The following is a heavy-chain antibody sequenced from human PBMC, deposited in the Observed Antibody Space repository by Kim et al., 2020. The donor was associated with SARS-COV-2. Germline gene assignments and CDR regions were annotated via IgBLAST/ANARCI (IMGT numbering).Heavy chain of an antibody. D-gene: IGHD4-17*01. CDR3: ARDRRLYDYYYYGMDV. Sequence: GGSLRLSCAASGFTVSSNYMSWVRQAPGKGLEWVSVIYSGGSTYYADSVKGRFTISRDNSKNTLYLQMNSLRAEDTAVYYCARDRRLYDYYYYGMDVWGQGTTVTVYS. CDR2: IYSGGST. J-gene: IGHJ6*02. CDR1: GFTVSSNY. V-gene: IGHV3-66*01.